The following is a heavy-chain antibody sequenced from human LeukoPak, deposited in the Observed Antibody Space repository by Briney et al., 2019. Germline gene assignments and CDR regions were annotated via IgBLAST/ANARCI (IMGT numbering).Heavy chain of an antibody. J-gene: IGHJ1*01. CDR2: ISYDGSNK. Sequence: GGSLRLSCAASGFTFSSYAMHWVRQAPGKGLEWVAVISYDGSNKYYADSVKGRCTISRDNSKNTLYLQMNSLRPEDTAVYYCARARSIVGVSPFQHWGQGTLVTVSS. D-gene: IGHD1-26*01. CDR3: ARARSIVGVSPFQH. V-gene: IGHV3-30*04. CDR1: GFTFSSYA.